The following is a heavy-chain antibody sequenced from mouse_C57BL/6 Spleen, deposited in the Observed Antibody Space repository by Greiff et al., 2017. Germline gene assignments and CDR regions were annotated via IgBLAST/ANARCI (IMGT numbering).Heavy chain of an antibody. V-gene: IGHV1-64*01. CDR3: ARYYAMDY. CDR2: IHPNSGST. CDR1: GYTFTSYW. J-gene: IGHJ4*01. Sequence: QVQLKQPGAELVKPGASVKLSCKASGYTFTSYWMHWVKQRPGQGLERIGMIHPNSGSTNYNEKFKSKATLTVDKSSSTAYMQLSSLTAEDSAVYYCARYYAMDYWGQGTSVTVSS.